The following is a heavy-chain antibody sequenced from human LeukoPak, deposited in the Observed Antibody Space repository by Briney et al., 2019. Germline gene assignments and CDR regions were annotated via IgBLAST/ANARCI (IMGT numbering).Heavy chain of an antibody. CDR1: GFTFSSYW. Sequence: PGGSLRLSCAASGFTFSSYWMSWVRQAPGKGLEWVANIKQDGSEKYYVDSVKGRFTISRDNAKNSLYLQMNSLRAEDTAVYYCARVRGVVIIPDAFDIWGQGTMVTVSS. D-gene: IGHD3-3*01. V-gene: IGHV3-7*01. J-gene: IGHJ3*02. CDR3: ARVRGVVIIPDAFDI. CDR2: IKQDGSEK.